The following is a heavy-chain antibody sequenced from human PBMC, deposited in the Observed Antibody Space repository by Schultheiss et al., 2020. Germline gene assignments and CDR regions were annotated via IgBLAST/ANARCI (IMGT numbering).Heavy chain of an antibody. V-gene: IGHV3-30-3*01. CDR1: GFTFSSYW. CDR3: ARDRVPAADYYYYYGMDV. Sequence: GGSLRLSCAASGFTFSSYWMSWVRQAPGKGLEWVAVISYDGSNKYYADSVKGRFTISRDNAKNSLYLQMNSLRAEDTAVYYCARDRVPAADYYYYYGMDVWGPGHTGTVAS. J-gene: IGHJ6*02. D-gene: IGHD2-2*01. CDR2: ISYDGSNK.